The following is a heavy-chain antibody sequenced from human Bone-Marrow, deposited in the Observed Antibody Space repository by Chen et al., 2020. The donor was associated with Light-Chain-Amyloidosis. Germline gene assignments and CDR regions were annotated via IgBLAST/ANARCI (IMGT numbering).Heavy chain of an antibody. CDR2: INGDGGWT. CDR1: GFSLRSYW. J-gene: IGHJ3*02. V-gene: IGHV3-74*01. Sequence: EAQLVESGGGLVQTGGSLRLSCAASGFSLRSYWMHWVRQVPGKGLVWVSRINGDGGWTNYAGSVKGRVTISKDNAKSTLYLQMNYLSAEDTAVYYCAREKITGPRQSDALDIWGQGTMVTVSS. D-gene: IGHD1-20*01. CDR3: AREKITGPRQSDALDI.